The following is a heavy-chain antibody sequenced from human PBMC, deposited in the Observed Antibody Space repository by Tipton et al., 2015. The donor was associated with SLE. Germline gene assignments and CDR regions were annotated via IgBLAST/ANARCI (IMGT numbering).Heavy chain of an antibody. Sequence: TLSLTCTVSGGYISSYYWNWIRQPAGKGLEWLGRIYSSGSTIYSPSLNHRLTISVDTSKSQFSLKLASVTAADTAVYYCARKSYPYSANHFWGQGTLVTVSS. D-gene: IGHD5-12*01. CDR1: GGYISSYY. J-gene: IGHJ4*02. CDR2: IYSSGST. V-gene: IGHV4-4*07. CDR3: ARKSYPYSANHF.